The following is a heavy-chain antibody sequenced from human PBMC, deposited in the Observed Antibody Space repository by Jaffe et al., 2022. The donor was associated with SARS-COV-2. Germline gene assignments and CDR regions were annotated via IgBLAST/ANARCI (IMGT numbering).Heavy chain of an antibody. V-gene: IGHV5-51*01. CDR3: ARSIYGSGSYYLNYYYYGMDV. Sequence: EVQLVQSGAEVKKPGESLKISCKGSGYSFTSYWIGWVRQMPGKGLEWMGIIYPGDSDTRYSPSFQGQVTISADKSISTAYLQWSSLKASDTAMYYCARSIYGSGSYYLNYYYYGMDVWGQGTTVTVSS. CDR1: GYSFTSYW. J-gene: IGHJ6*02. D-gene: IGHD3-10*01. CDR2: IYPGDSDT.